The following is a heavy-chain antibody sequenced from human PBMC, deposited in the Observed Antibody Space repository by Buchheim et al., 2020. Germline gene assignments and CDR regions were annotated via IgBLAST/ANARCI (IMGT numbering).Heavy chain of an antibody. Sequence: EVQLVESGGGLVQPGGSLRLSCAASGFTFSSYWMHWVRQAPGKGLVCVARINSDGRTTTYADSVKGGFTTSGDNATKTWYLQMNSLRAEDTAVYYCVTSGSYYYYAMDVWGQGTT. CDR3: VTSGSYYYYAMDV. CDR2: INSDGRTT. D-gene: IGHD3-22*01. CDR1: GFTFSSYW. V-gene: IGHV3-74*01. J-gene: IGHJ6*02.